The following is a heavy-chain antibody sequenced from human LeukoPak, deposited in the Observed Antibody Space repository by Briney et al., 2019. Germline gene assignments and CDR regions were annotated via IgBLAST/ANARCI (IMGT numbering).Heavy chain of an antibody. CDR1: GDSISSYY. CDR3: AKGHVLRYFDWLTHDAFDI. D-gene: IGHD3-9*01. CDR2: IYYSGST. J-gene: IGHJ3*02. Sequence: SETLSLTCTVSGDSISSYYWSWIRQPPGKGQEWVGYIYYSGSTNYNPSLKSRVTISVETSKNQLSLKLSSVTAADTAVYYCAKGHVLRYFDWLTHDAFDIWGQGTMVTVSS. V-gene: IGHV4-59*12.